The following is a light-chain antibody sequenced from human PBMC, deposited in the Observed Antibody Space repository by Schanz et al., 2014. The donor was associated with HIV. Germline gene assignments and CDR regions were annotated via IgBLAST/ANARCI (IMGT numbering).Light chain of an antibody. CDR3: SSYGGNDNAL. J-gene: IGLJ2*01. CDR1: SSNVGAGFD. Sequence: QSVLTQPPSVSGAPGQRVTIPCSGSSSNVGAGFDVHWYQQALGKAPTLLIYTNDNRPSGVPDRFSGSRSGNTASLTVSGLQADDEADYYCSSYGGNDNALFGGGTKLTVL. CDR2: TND. V-gene: IGLV1-40*01.